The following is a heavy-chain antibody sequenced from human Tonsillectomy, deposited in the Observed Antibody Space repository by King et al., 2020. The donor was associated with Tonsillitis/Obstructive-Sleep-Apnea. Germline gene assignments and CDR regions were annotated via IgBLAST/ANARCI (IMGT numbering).Heavy chain of an antibody. V-gene: IGHV3-74*01. CDR3: ARGWYGSGSYYHDY. CDR1: GFTFSSYW. J-gene: IGHJ4*02. D-gene: IGHD3-10*01. Sequence: VQLVESGGGLVQPGGSLRLSCAASGFTFSSYWMHWVRQAPGKGLVWVSRINSDGSSTSYADSVKGRFTISRDNAKNTLYLQMNSLRVEDTAVYYCARGWYGSGSYYHDYWGQGTLVTVSS. CDR2: INSDGSST.